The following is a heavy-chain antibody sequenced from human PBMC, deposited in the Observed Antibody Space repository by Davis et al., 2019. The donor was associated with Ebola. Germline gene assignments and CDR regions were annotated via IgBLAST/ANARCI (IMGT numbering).Heavy chain of an antibody. V-gene: IGHV3-73*01. CDR3: ARGHGWYSSGCDY. CDR1: GFTFSGSA. CDR2: IRSKANSYAT. J-gene: IGHJ4*02. Sequence: PGGSLRLSCAASGFTFSGSAMHWVRQASGKGLEWVGRIRSKANSYATAYAASVKGRFTISRDDSKNTLYLQMNSLRAEDTAVYYCARGHGWYSSGCDYWGQGTLVTVSS. D-gene: IGHD6-19*01.